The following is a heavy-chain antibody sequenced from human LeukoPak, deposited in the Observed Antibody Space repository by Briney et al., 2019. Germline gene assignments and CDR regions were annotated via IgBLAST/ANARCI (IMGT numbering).Heavy chain of an antibody. CDR2: ISGSGGST. Sequence: TFXXXAMSWVRQXPGKGLEWVSAISGSGGSTYYADSVKGRFTISRDNSKNTLYLQMNSLRAEDTAVYYCAKARPRYSNYYFDYWGQGTLVTVSS. V-gene: IGHV3-23*01. D-gene: IGHD4-11*01. J-gene: IGHJ4*02. CDR3: AKARPRYSNYYFDY. CDR1: TFXXXA.